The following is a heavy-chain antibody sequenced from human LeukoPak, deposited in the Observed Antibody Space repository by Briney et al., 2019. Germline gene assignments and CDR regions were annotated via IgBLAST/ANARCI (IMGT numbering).Heavy chain of an antibody. CDR1: GFTFSSYA. Sequence: GGSLRLSCAASGFTFSSYAMHWVRQAPGKGLEWVAVISYDGSNKYYADSVKGRFAISRDNSKNTLYLQMNSLRAEDTAVYYCARYYYDSSGYYYFDYWGQGTLVTVSS. V-gene: IGHV3-30*09. J-gene: IGHJ4*02. CDR3: ARYYYDSSGYYYFDY. D-gene: IGHD3-22*01. CDR2: ISYDGSNK.